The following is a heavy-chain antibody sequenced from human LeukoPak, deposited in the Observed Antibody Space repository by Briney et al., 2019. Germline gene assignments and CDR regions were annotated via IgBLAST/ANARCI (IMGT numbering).Heavy chain of an antibody. CDR2: ISAYNGNT. V-gene: IGHV1-18*01. CDR3: ARDRKYYYYGMDV. J-gene: IGHJ6*02. Sequence: ASVKVSCKASGGTFSSYAISWVRQAPGQGLEWMGWISAYNGNTNYAQRLQGRVTMTTDTSTSTAYMELRSLRSDDTAVYYCARDRKYYYYGMDVWGQGTTVTVSS. CDR1: GGTFSSYA.